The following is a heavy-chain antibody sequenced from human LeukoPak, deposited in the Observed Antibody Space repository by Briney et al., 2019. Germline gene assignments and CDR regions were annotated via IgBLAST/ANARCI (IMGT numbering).Heavy chain of an antibody. D-gene: IGHD5-18*01. Sequence: ASVKVSCKASGYTFTSYGINWVRQASGQGLEWMGWISAYNGSTNYAQKFQGRVTMTTDTSTSTAYMELRSLRSDDTAVYYCAFRGYTYGPFDYWGQGTLVTVSS. CDR1: GYTFTSYG. J-gene: IGHJ4*02. CDR3: AFRGYTYGPFDY. CDR2: ISAYNGST. V-gene: IGHV1-18*01.